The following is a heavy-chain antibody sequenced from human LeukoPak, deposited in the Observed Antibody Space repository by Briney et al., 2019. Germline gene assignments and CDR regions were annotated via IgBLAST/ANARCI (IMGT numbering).Heavy chain of an antibody. CDR1: GFTFSSYA. J-gene: IGHJ3*02. V-gene: IGHV3-64D*06. CDR2: ISSNGGST. CDR3: VRGFTMVRGAHAFDI. D-gene: IGHD3-10*01. Sequence: PGGSLRLSCSASGFTFSSYATHWVRRAPGKGLEYVSAISSNGGSTYYADSVKGRFTISRDNSKNTLYLQMSSLRAEDTAVYYCVRGFTMVRGAHAFDIWGQGTMVTVSS.